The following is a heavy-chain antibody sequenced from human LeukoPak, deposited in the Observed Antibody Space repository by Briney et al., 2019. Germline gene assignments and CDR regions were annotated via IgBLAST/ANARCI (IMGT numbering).Heavy chain of an antibody. J-gene: IGHJ4*02. V-gene: IGHV4-61*05. Sequence: SETLSLTCTVSAGSISSSSYYWGWIRQPPGKRLEWIAYIYYSGSTTYNPSLKSRATISVDTSKNQFSLKLRSVTAADTAVYYCARHSAYYDYWGQGTLVTVSS. D-gene: IGHD3-22*01. CDR2: IYYSGST. CDR1: AGSISSSSYY. CDR3: ARHSAYYDY.